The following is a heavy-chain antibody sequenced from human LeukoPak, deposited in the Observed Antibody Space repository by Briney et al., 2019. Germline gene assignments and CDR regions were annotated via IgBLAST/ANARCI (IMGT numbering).Heavy chain of an antibody. D-gene: IGHD6-19*01. V-gene: IGHV4-39*01. J-gene: IGHJ6*02. Sequence: SETLSLTCTVSGGSIDSSGSYWGWIRQPPGKGLEWIGCVYYGGDAYYNPSLKSRVTISADLSMNQFSLSLISVTAADTALYYCARLFSRGWPYYYGLGAWGQGTTVTVSS. CDR3: ARLFSRGWPYYYGLGA. CDR1: GGSIDSSGSY. CDR2: VYYGGDA.